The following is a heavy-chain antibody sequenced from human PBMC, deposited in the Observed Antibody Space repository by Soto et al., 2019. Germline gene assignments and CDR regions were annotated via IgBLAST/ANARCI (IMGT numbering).Heavy chain of an antibody. V-gene: IGHV4-39*01. J-gene: IGHJ4*02. D-gene: IGHD3-3*01. Sequence: QLQLQESGPGLVKPSETLSLTCTVSGGSISSSSYYWGWIRQPPGKGLEWIGSIYYSGSTYYNPSLKSRVTISVDTSKNQFSLKLSSVTAADTAVYYCARQTRITIFGVVPSSYFDYWGQGTLVTVSS. CDR3: ARQTRITIFGVVPSSYFDY. CDR2: IYYSGST. CDR1: GGSISSSSYY.